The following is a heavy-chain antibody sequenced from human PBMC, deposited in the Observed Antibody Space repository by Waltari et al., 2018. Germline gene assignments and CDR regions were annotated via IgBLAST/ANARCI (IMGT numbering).Heavy chain of an antibody. J-gene: IGHJ4*02. CDR1: GLTLSSFW. Sequence: EVQLVESGGGLVQPGGSLRLSWEASGLTLSSFWMNWVRQTPGKGLEWGAGIKQDGSEKYYADSVKGRFTISRDNAKNSLYLQMNSLRAEDTAVYYCATSGWYCFDYWGQGTLVTVSS. V-gene: IGHV3-7*01. CDR3: ATSGWYCFDY. D-gene: IGHD6-19*01. CDR2: IKQDGSEK.